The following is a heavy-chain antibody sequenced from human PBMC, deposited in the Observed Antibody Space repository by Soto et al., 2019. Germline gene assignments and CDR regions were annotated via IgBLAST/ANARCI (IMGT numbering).Heavy chain of an antibody. D-gene: IGHD6-19*01. CDR3: AKDPWSSGWYGEYFQH. Sequence: GGSLRLSCAASGFTFSSYGMHWVRQAPGKGLEWVAVISYDGSNKYYADSVKGRFTISRDNSKNTLYLQMNSLRAEDTAVYYCAKDPWSSGWYGEYFQHWGQGTLVTVSS. J-gene: IGHJ1*01. CDR2: ISYDGSNK. V-gene: IGHV3-30*18. CDR1: GFTFSSYG.